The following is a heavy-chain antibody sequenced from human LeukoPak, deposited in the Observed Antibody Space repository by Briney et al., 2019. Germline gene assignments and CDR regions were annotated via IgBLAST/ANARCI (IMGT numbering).Heavy chain of an antibody. Sequence: HPGGSLRLSCAASGFSLSNYWMNWVRQAPGKGLEWVANIKQDGSEKNYVDSVKGRFSISRDNAKNSLILQMNSLRDEDTAVYYCARGVWAPFDSGGQGTLVSVSS. CDR2: IKQDGSEK. V-gene: IGHV3-7*01. CDR1: GFSLSNYW. J-gene: IGHJ4*02. CDR3: ARGVWAPFDS. D-gene: IGHD7-27*01.